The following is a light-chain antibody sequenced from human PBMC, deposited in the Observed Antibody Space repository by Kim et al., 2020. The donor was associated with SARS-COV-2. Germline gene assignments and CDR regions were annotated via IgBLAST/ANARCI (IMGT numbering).Light chain of an antibody. Sequence: SGAPGQTARINCSGDVLPKKFARWFQQKPGQAPVLVIYKDTERPSGIPERFSGSSSGTTVTLTITGAQVEDEADYYCYSVADSVGVFGGGTQLTVL. V-gene: IGLV3-27*01. J-gene: IGLJ3*02. CDR3: YSVADSVGV. CDR1: VLPKKF. CDR2: KDT.